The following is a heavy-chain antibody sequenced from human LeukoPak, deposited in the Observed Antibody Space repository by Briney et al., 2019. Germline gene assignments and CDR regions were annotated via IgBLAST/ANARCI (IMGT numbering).Heavy chain of an antibody. CDR3: ARQGYCSSPSCYGGDWFDP. CDR1: GYSFTSYW. J-gene: IGHJ5*02. V-gene: IGHV5-51*01. Sequence: GESLKISCKGSGYSFTSYWIAWVRQMPGKGLEWMGIIYPGDSDTRYSPSFQGQVTISANKSISTAYLQWSSLKASDTAIYYCARQGYCSSPSCYGGDWFDPWGQGTLVTVSS. CDR2: IYPGDSDT. D-gene: IGHD2-2*01.